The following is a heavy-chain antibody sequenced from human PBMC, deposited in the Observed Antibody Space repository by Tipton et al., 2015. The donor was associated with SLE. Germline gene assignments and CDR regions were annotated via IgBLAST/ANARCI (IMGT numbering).Heavy chain of an antibody. CDR1: GFTFANYA. J-gene: IGHJ4*02. D-gene: IGHD1-1*01. Sequence: GSLRLSCSASGFTFANYAMTWVRQAPGKGLEWISGVSTSGGSTYYADSVKGRFTVSRDNSKNTVHLQMNSLRADDTAVYYCARESGKSPADDHWGQGTLVTVSS. CDR2: VSTSGGST. CDR3: ARESGKSPADDH. V-gene: IGHV3-23*01.